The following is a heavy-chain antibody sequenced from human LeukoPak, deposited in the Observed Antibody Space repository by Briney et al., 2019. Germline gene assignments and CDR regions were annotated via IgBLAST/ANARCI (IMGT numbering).Heavy chain of an antibody. V-gene: IGHV3-30*02. J-gene: IGHJ4*02. Sequence: GRSLRLSCAASGFTFTSYGMHWVRQAPGKGLEWVAFIRYDGSNKYYAESVKGRFTISRDNSKNTLYLQMNSLRAEDTAVYYCAKVLPPKRIAVAGPFDYWGQGTLVTVSS. D-gene: IGHD6-19*01. CDR3: AKVLPPKRIAVAGPFDY. CDR2: IRYDGSNK. CDR1: GFTFTSYG.